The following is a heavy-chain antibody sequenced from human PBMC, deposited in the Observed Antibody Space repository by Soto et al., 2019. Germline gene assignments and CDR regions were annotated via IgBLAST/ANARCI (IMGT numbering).Heavy chain of an antibody. Sequence: SETLSLTCTVSGGSVSSGSYYWSWIRQPPGKGPEWIGYIYYSGSTNYNPSLKSRVTISVDTSKNQFSLKLSSVTAADTAVYYCARDWYSSSWPYYYYYGMDVWGQGTTVTVSS. CDR1: GGSVSSGSYY. V-gene: IGHV4-61*01. J-gene: IGHJ6*02. CDR3: ARDWYSSSWPYYYYYGMDV. D-gene: IGHD6-13*01. CDR2: IYYSGST.